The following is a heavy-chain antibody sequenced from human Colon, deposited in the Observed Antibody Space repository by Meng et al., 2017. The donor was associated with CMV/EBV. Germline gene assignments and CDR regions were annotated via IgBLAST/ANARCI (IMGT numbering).Heavy chain of an antibody. CDR3: ARGDGGSYYSYFDY. V-gene: IGHV4-39*07. Sequence: GSLRLSCTVSGGTISRSSYYWGWIRQPPGKGLERIGSIYYRGSTYHNPSLKSRVTISVDTYKNQFSLKVSSVTAADTAVYYCARGDGGSYYSYFDYWGQGTLVTVSS. J-gene: IGHJ4*02. D-gene: IGHD1-26*01. CDR1: GGTISRSSYY. CDR2: IYYRGST.